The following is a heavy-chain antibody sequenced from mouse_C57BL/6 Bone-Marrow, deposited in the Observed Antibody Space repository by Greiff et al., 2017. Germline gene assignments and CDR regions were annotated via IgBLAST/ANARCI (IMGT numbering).Heavy chain of an antibody. CDR1: GFTFSSYG. Sequence: EVQLVESGGDLVKPGGSLKLSCAASGFTFSSYGMSWVRQTPDKRLEWVATISSGGSYTYYPDSVKGRFTISRDNAKNTLYLQMSSLKSEDTAMYYCARHGGDSNYLYAMDYWGQGTSVTVSS. D-gene: IGHD2-5*01. CDR3: ARHGGDSNYLYAMDY. V-gene: IGHV5-6*01. J-gene: IGHJ4*01. CDR2: ISSGGSYT.